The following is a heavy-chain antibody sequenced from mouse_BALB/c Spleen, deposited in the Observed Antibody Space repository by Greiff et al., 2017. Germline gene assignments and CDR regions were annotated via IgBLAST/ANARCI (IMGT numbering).Heavy chain of an antibody. CDR3: ARRVFFWGFAY. CDR1: GYTFSSYW. V-gene: IGHV1-9*01. D-gene: IGHD4-1*01. Sequence: QVQLKESGAELMKPGASVKISCKATGYTFSSYWIEWVKQRPGHGLEWIGEILPGSGSTNYNEKFKGKATFTADTSSNTAYMQLSSLTSEDSAVYYCARRVFFWGFAYWGQGTLVTVSA. J-gene: IGHJ3*01. CDR2: ILPGSGST.